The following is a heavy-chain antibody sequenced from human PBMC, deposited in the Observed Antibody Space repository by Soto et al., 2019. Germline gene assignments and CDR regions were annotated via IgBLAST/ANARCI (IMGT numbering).Heavy chain of an antibody. CDR1: GGSISSGGYY. D-gene: IGHD2-2*01. J-gene: IGHJ6*02. Sequence: SETLSLTSTVSGGSISSGGYYWSGIRQHPGKGLEWIGYIYYSGSTYYNPSLKSRVTISVDTSKNQFSLKLSSVTAADTAVYYCARDQPVGYDYGMDVWGQGTTVTVSS. CDR3: ARDQPVGYDYGMDV. CDR2: IYYSGST. V-gene: IGHV4-31*03.